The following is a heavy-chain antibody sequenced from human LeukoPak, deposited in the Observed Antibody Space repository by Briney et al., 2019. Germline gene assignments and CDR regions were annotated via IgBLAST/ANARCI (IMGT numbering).Heavy chain of an antibody. V-gene: IGHV3-7*01. CDR3: ARVQRITIVRGVISPPYYYGMDV. CDR1: GLTFSSYW. D-gene: IGHD3-10*01. J-gene: IGHJ6*02. Sequence: GGSLRLSCAASGLTFSSYWMSWVRQAPGKGLEWVANIKQDGSEKYYVDSVKGRFTISRDNAKNSLYLQMNSLRAKDTAVYYCARVQRITIVRGVISPPYYYGMDVWGQGTTVTVSS. CDR2: IKQDGSEK.